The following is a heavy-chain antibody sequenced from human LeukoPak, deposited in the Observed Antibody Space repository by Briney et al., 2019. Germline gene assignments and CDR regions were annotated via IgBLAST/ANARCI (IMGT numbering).Heavy chain of an antibody. V-gene: IGHV3-23*01. D-gene: IGHD4-23*01. Sequence: GGSLRLSCAASGFTFSTYAVNWVRQAPGKGLEWVSAISSSGGTTYYADSVKGRFSVSRDNSKNTLYLQMNSLRAEDTAVYYCVRDNRWASDYWGQGTLVTVSS. CDR3: VRDNRWASDY. CDR2: ISSSGGTT. CDR1: GFTFSTYA. J-gene: IGHJ4*02.